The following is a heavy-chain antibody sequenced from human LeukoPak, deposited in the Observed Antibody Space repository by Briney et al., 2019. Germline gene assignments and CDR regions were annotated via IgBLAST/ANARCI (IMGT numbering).Heavy chain of an antibody. CDR2: IYHSGST. CDR3: ARGEGRNWNNWFDP. D-gene: IGHD1-1*01. V-gene: IGHV4-38-2*02. CDR1: GGSISSYY. Sequence: PSETLSLTCTVSGGSISSYYWGWIRQPPGKGLEWIGSIYHSGSTYYNPSLKSRVTISVDTSKNQFSLKLSSVTAADTAVYYCARGEGRNWNNWFDPWGQGTLVTVSS. J-gene: IGHJ5*02.